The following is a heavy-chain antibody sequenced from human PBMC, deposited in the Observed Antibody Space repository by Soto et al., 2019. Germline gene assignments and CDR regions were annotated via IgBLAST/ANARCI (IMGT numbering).Heavy chain of an antibody. CDR2: IGTAGDT. V-gene: IGHV3-13*04. J-gene: IGHJ4*02. CDR1: GFTFSSYD. Sequence: GGSLRLSCSASGFTFSSYDMHWVRQGPGKGLEWVSAIGTAGDTNYAGSVKGRFTISRENAKNSLYPQMNRLRAGDTAIYFCARAIGPTLFDYWGQGTLVTVSS. CDR3: ARAIGPTLFDY. D-gene: IGHD3-22*01.